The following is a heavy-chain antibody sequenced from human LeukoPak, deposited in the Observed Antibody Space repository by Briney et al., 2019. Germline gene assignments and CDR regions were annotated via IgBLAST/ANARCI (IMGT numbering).Heavy chain of an antibody. CDR3: ATFFDPSHSYYYDMDV. CDR1: GFTISSYW. J-gene: IGHJ6*02. Sequence: PTGGSLRLSCAASGFTISSYWLSWVRQAPGKGLEWVASIKQDGSEKYYVDSVKGRFTISRDNAKNSLYLQMNSLRDEDTVVYYCATFFDPSHSYYYDMDVWGQGTTVIVSS. D-gene: IGHD2/OR15-2a*01. CDR2: IKQDGSEK. V-gene: IGHV3-7*01.